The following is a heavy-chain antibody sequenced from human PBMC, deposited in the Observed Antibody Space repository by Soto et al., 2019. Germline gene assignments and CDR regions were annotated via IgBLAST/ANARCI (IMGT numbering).Heavy chain of an antibody. CDR1: GDSVRSSNYH. Sequence: LQLQESGPRLGKPSETLSLTCSVSGDSVRSSNYHWGWIRQPPGKYLEWIGNIYYTGSIEYNPSLKSRVNLSVDTSKNQFSLTLSSVNAADTAVYYCAKRDHAPVAGVLSPFDTWCQGALVTVSS. CDR3: AKRDHAPVAGVLSPFDT. CDR2: IYYTGSI. J-gene: IGHJ4*02. V-gene: IGHV4-39*01. D-gene: IGHD6-19*01.